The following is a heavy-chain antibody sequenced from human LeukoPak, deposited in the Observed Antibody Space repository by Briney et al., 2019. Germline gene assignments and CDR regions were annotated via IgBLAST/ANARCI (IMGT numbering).Heavy chain of an antibody. J-gene: IGHJ3*02. Sequence: PGGSLRLSCVASGFTFSSYAMTWFRQAPGKGLEWVSSFSGGDGSPYHADSVKGRFTISRENAKNSLYLQMNSLRAEDTAVYYCARVLPTYVASSSIGDAFDIWGQGTMVTVSS. CDR1: GFTFSSYA. CDR2: FSGGDGSP. D-gene: IGHD3-16*01. CDR3: ARVLPTYVASSSIGDAFDI. V-gene: IGHV3-23*01.